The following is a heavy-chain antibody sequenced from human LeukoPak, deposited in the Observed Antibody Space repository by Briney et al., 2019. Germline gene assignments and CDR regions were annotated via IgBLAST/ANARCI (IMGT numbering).Heavy chain of an antibody. CDR2: ISDAGSEK. J-gene: IGHJ4*02. D-gene: IGHD5-24*01. Sequence: GGSLRLSCAASGFTFSKYGVHWVRQAPGKGLEWVAVISDAGSEKYYADSVKGRFTISRDNSKNTAYLQMNSLRPEDTAVYYCAKNSGRDGYNDYFDYWGQGTLVTVSS. V-gene: IGHV3-30*18. CDR3: AKNSGRDGYNDYFDY. CDR1: GFTFSKYG.